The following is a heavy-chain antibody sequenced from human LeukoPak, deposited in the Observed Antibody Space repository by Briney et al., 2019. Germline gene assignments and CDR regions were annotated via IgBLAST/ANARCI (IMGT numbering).Heavy chain of an antibody. V-gene: IGHV1-2*06. Sequence: GASVKVSCKASGYTFTGYYIHWVRQAPGQGLEWMGQINPNSGGTNYAQKFQGRVTMTRETSISTAYMELSWLRSDDTAVYYCARAVQFYSSSWYSGCYYMDVWGKGTTVTVSS. J-gene: IGHJ6*03. CDR1: GYTFTGYY. CDR3: ARAVQFYSSSWYSGCYYMDV. CDR2: INPNSGGT. D-gene: IGHD6-13*01.